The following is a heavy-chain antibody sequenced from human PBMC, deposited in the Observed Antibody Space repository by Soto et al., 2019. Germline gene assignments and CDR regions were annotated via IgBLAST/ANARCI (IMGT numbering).Heavy chain of an antibody. CDR2: IYYSGST. V-gene: IGHV4-61*05. Sequence: PSESLALTCAVSGGSIRSRRDYWGWIRQPPGKGLEWIGYIYYSGSTNYNPSLKSRVTISVDTSKNQFSLKLSSVTAADTAVYYCAGSRIAAAGDIFFDPWGQGTLVTVSS. CDR1: GGSIRSRRDY. CDR3: AGSRIAAAGDIFFDP. D-gene: IGHD6-13*01. J-gene: IGHJ5*02.